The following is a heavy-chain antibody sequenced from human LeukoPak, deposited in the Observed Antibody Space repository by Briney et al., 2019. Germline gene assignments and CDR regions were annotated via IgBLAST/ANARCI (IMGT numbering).Heavy chain of an antibody. V-gene: IGHV4-61*02. CDR3: ARAPGHYSGSYLNWFDP. Sequence: PSETLSLTCTVSGGSISSGSYYWSWIRQPAGKGLEWIGRIYTSGSTNYNPSLKSRVTISVDTSKNQFSLKLRFVTAADTAVYYCARAPGHYSGSYLNWFDPWGQGTLVTVSS. J-gene: IGHJ5*02. CDR1: GGSISSGSYY. CDR2: IYTSGST. D-gene: IGHD1-26*01.